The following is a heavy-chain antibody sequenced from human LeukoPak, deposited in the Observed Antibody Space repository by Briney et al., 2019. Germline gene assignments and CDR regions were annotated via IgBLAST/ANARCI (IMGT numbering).Heavy chain of an antibody. D-gene: IGHD3-22*01. Sequence: HSGGSLRLSCAASGFTFSRNAMNWVRQAPGKGLEWVASISGNGVGTYYADSVKGRFNISRDNSKNTLYLQMNSLRTEDTAVYHCAKDANYFDSGSYLIPFDFWGQGTLVTVSS. J-gene: IGHJ4*02. V-gene: IGHV3-23*01. CDR3: AKDANYFDSGSYLIPFDF. CDR2: ISGNGVGT. CDR1: GFTFSRNA.